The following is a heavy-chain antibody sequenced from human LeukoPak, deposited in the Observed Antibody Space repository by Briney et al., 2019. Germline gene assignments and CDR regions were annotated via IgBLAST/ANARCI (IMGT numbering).Heavy chain of an antibody. CDR2: IIPIFGTA. D-gene: IGHD3-3*01. CDR1: GGTFSSYA. J-gene: IGHJ4*02. CDR3: ARRHQQSGYYDYFDY. Sequence: SVKVSCKASGGTFSSYAISWVRQAPGQGLEWMGGIIPIFGTANYAQKFQGRVTITADESTSTAYMELSSLRAEDTAVYYCARRHQQSGYYDYFDYWGQGTLVTVSS. V-gene: IGHV1-69*13.